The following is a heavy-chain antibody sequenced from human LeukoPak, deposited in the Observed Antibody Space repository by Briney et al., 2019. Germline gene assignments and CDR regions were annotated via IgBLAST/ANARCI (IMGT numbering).Heavy chain of an antibody. D-gene: IGHD1-1*01. Sequence: HPGGSLGLSCAASGFTFSSYEMNWVRQAPGKGLEWVSYISSSGSTIYYADSVKGRFTISRDNAKNSLYLQMNSLRAEDTAVYYCARQPRTNFTTGTTIAYYYYMDVWGKGTTVTVSS. V-gene: IGHV3-48*03. CDR1: GFTFSSYE. J-gene: IGHJ6*03. CDR2: ISSSGSTI. CDR3: ARQPRTNFTTGTTIAYYYYMDV.